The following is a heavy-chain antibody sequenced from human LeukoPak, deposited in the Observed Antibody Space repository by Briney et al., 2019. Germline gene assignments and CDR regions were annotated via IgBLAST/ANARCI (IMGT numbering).Heavy chain of an antibody. V-gene: IGHV3-30*04. CDR1: GFTFSSYV. J-gene: IGHJ4*02. CDR2: ISYDGSKK. D-gene: IGHD3-22*01. CDR3: ARALYDSSGYYPGILDY. Sequence: PGRSLRLSCAASGFTFSSYVMHWVRQAPGKGLEWVIVISYDGSKKDYAGSVKGRFTLSRDNSKNTLYLQMNSLRAEDTAVYYCARALYDSSGYYPGILDYWGQGTLVTVSS.